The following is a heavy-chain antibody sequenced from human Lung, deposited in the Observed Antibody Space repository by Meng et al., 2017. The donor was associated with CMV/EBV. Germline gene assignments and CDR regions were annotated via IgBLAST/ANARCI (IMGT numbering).Heavy chain of an antibody. CDR2: IPHRGSS. D-gene: IGHD3-10*01. J-gene: IGHJ1*01. CDR3: LRRSGGSV. V-gene: IGHV4-4*02. Sequence: QVQVRESGPALVKPSDTLSLTCAVSGDSITNHNWWAWGRQPPGKGLEWIGEIPHRGSSAYNPSLKSRVSMSIDKSKNQFSLKLTSVTAADTAVYHCLRRSGGSVWGQGTLVTVSS. CDR1: GDSITNHNW.